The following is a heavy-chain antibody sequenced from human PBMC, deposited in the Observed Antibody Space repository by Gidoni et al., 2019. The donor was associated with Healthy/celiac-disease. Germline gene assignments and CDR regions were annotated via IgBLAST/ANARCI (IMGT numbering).Heavy chain of an antibody. Sequence: VQLVESGGGVVQPGRSLRLSCAPSGFTFSSYGMHWVRQAPGKGLEVVAVISYDGSNKYCADSVKGRFTISRDNSKNTLYLQMNSLRAEDTAVYYCAKDLGQDDSSGYYYVNYYYYGMDVWGQGTTVTVSS. CDR1: GFTFSSYG. CDR3: AKDLGQDDSSGYYYVNYYYYGMDV. D-gene: IGHD3-22*01. CDR2: ISYDGSNK. V-gene: IGHV3-30*18. J-gene: IGHJ6*02.